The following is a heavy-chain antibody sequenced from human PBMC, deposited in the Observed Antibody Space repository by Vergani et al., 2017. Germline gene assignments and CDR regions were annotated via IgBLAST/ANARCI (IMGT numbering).Heavy chain of an antibody. V-gene: IGHV4-59*01. J-gene: IGHJ4*02. CDR3: ASGLIPAFFDY. CDR1: GGSISSYY. Sequence: QVQLQESGPGLVKPSETLSLTCTVSGGSISSYYWSWIRQPPGKGLEWIGYIYYSGSTNYNPSLKSRVTISVDTSKNQFSLKLSSVTAADTAVYYCASGLIPAFFDYWGQGTLVTVSS. D-gene: IGHD3-16*01. CDR2: IYYSGST.